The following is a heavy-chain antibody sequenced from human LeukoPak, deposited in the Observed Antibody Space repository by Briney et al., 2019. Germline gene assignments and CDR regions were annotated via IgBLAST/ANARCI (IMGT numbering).Heavy chain of an antibody. D-gene: IGHD3-9*01. J-gene: IGHJ6*03. CDR3: ARGYYDILTGYPYYYYYMDV. V-gene: IGHV4-34*01. Sequence: PSETLSLTCAVYGGSFSGYYWSWIRQPPGKGLEWIGEINHSGSTNYNPSLKSRVTISVDTSKNQFSLKLSSVTAADTAVYYCARGYYDILTGYPYYYYYMDVWGKGTTVTISS. CDR1: GGSFSGYY. CDR2: INHSGST.